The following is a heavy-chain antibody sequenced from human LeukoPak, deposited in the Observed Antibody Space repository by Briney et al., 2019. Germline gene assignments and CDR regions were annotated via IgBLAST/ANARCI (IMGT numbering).Heavy chain of an antibody. Sequence: SQTLSLTCAVYGASISTYYSSWVRQPPGKGLEWHGYIFYTGSTNTNTSLKRRVTISVDTSKNQFSLKLSSVTAADTAVYYCARHFDYESTTYYSAYDYWGQGTLVTVSS. V-gene: IGHV4-59*08. CDR3: ARHFDYESTTYYSAYDY. CDR2: IFYTGST. J-gene: IGHJ4*02. CDR1: GASISTYY. D-gene: IGHD3-22*01.